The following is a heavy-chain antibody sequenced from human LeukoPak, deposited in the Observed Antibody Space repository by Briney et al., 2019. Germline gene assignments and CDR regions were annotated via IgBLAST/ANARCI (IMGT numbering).Heavy chain of an antibody. J-gene: IGHJ4*02. Sequence: ASVKVSCKASGYTFTTYDINWVRQATGQGLEWMGWMNPNSGNTGYAQKFQGRVTMTGNTSITTAYMELSSLRSEDTAVYYCATSAVAGTFSDYWGQGTLVTVSS. CDR1: GYTFTTYD. CDR3: ATSAVAGTFSDY. CDR2: MNPNSGNT. D-gene: IGHD6-19*01. V-gene: IGHV1-8*01.